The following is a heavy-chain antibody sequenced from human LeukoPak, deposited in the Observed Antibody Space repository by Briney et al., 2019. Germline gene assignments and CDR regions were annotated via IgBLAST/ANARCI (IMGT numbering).Heavy chain of an antibody. Sequence: SETLSLTCAVYGGSFSGYYWSWIRQPPGKGLEWIGEINHSGSTNYNPSLKSRVTISVDTSKNQFSLKLSSVTAADTAVYYCARDARQELLAGGFDFWGQGALVTVSS. V-gene: IGHV4-34*01. CDR2: INHSGST. CDR3: ARDARQELLAGGFDF. D-gene: IGHD3-10*01. J-gene: IGHJ4*02. CDR1: GGSFSGYY.